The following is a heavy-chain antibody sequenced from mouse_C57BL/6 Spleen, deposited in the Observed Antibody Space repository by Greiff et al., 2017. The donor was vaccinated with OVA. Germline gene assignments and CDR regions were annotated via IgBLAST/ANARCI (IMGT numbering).Heavy chain of an antibody. CDR3: ARRAVVATDYYAMDY. CDR1: GYTFTDYY. V-gene: IGHV1-76*01. D-gene: IGHD1-1*01. Sequence: VQLQQSGAELVRPGASVKLSCKASGYTFTDYYINWVKQRPGQGLEWIARIYPGSGNTYYNEKFKGKATLTAEKSSSTAYMQLSSLTSEDSAVYFCARRAVVATDYYAMDYWGQGTSVTVSS. CDR2: IYPGSGNT. J-gene: IGHJ4*01.